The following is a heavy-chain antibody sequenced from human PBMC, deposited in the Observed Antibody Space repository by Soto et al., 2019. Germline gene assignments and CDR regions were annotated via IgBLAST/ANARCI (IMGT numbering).Heavy chain of an antibody. Sequence: SGPTLVNPTQTLTLTCTFSGFSLSTSGVGVGWIRQPPGKALEWLALIYWNDDKRYSPSLKSRLTITKDTSKNQVVLTMTNMDPVDTATYYCAHASYYYDSSGPDYWGQGTLVTVSS. CDR3: AHASYYYDSSGPDY. CDR1: GFSLSTSGVG. CDR2: IYWNDDK. V-gene: IGHV2-5*01. D-gene: IGHD3-22*01. J-gene: IGHJ4*02.